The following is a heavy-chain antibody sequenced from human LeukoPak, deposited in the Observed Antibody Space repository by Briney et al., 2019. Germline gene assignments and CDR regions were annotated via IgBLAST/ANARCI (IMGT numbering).Heavy chain of an antibody. Sequence: GGSLRLSCAASGFTVSSNYMSWVRQAPGKGLEWVSVIYSGGSTYYADSVKGRFTISRDNSKNTLYLQMNSLRAEDTAVYYCARERWEYNYYGMDDWGQGTTVTVSS. J-gene: IGHJ6*02. CDR2: IYSGGST. V-gene: IGHV3-53*01. CDR3: ARERWEYNYYGMDD. D-gene: IGHD1-26*01. CDR1: GFTVSSNY.